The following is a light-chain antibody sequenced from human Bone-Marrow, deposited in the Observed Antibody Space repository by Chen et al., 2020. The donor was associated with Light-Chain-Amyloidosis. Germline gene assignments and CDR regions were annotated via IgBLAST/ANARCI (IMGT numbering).Light chain of an antibody. J-gene: IGKJ5*01. CDR3: QQRSNWPG. Sequence: EIVLTQSPATLSLSPGDTATLSCRASQSVTIYLAWYQQKPGQAPRLLIYDASNRATGIPARFSGSGSGTDFTRTISSLEPEDFAVYYCQQRSNWPGFGQGTRLEIK. V-gene: IGKV3-11*01. CDR2: DAS. CDR1: QSVTIY.